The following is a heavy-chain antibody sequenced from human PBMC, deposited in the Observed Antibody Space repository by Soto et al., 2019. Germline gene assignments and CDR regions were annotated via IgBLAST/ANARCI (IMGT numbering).Heavy chain of an antibody. J-gene: IGHJ4*02. Sequence: SETLSLTCTVTGDSISSRSYYWGWIRQPPGKGLEWIGSIYYSGSTYNNPSLRSRVSMSIDTSKDQFSLKLKSVTAADTALYFCARQRTSVVTQAYFDVWGPGPWSPSPQ. V-gene: IGHV4-39*01. CDR3: ARQRTSVVTQAYFDV. CDR1: GDSISSRSYY. D-gene: IGHD2-21*02. CDR2: IYYSGST.